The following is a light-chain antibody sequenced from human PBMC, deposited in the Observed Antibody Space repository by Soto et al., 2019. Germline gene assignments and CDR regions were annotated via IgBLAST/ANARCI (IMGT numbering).Light chain of an antibody. Sequence: DIQLTQSPSFLSASVGDRVSITCRASQDISSYLGWYQQKPGKAPKLLIYAASTLQSGVPSRFSGSGSGTEFTLTISSLQPDDFATYYCQQYNSYPRTFGQGTKVDI. CDR1: QDISSY. J-gene: IGKJ1*01. CDR2: AAS. CDR3: QQYNSYPRT. V-gene: IGKV1-9*01.